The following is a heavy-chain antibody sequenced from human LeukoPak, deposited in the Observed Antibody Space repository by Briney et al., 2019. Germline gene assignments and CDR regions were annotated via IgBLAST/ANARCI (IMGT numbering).Heavy chain of an antibody. CDR2: IYTGGGT. J-gene: IGHJ4*02. CDR3: TRSGYRHPYHFES. V-gene: IGHV3-53*01. CDR1: GFSVRTNF. D-gene: IGHD3-22*01. Sequence: PGGPLRLSCAVSGFSVRTNFMSWVRQAPGKGLEWVSVIYTGGGTDHADSVKGRFTISRANSKNTLSLQMNSLRADDTAIYYCTRSGYRHPYHFESWGQGTLVIVSS.